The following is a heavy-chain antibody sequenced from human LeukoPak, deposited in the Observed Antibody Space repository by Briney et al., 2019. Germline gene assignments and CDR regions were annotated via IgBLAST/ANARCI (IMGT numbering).Heavy chain of an antibody. D-gene: IGHD3-16*01. V-gene: IGHV4-59*11. CDR2: IYYSGTT. CDR3: ARGTVQMGMGERFFDF. J-gene: IGHJ4*02. CDR1: GGTISSHY. Sequence: PSETLSLTCTVSGGTISSHYWTWIRLSPGKGLDWIGYIYYSGTTNYNPSLKSRVSMSVDTSRNQFSLRLSSVTAADTAIYYCARGTVQMGMGERFFDFWGQGTLVTVSS.